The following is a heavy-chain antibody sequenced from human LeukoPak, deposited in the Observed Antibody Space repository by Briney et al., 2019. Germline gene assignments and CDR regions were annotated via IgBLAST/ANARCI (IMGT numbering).Heavy chain of an antibody. D-gene: IGHD6-19*01. V-gene: IGHV3-23*01. Sequence: PGGSLRLSCAASGFTFSSYAMSWVRQAPGKGLEWVSVISGSGGSTYYADSVKGRFTISRDNSKNTLYLQMNNLRAEDTAVYYCAKAEFNSGWYYSAYWGQGTLVTVSS. J-gene: IGHJ4*02. CDR3: AKAEFNSGWYYSAY. CDR2: ISGSGGST. CDR1: GFTFSSYA.